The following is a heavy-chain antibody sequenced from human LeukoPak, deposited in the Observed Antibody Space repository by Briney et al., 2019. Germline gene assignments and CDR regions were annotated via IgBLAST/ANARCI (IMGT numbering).Heavy chain of an antibody. CDR2: INPNSGGT. CDR3: ARAPPEPLGSILQVPAAILYNWFDP. V-gene: IGHV1-2*02. D-gene: IGHD2-2*01. CDR1: GYTFTGYY. J-gene: IGHJ5*02. Sequence: ASVKVSCKASGYTFTGYYMHWVRQAPGQGLEWMGWINPNSGGTNYAQKFQGRVTMTRDTSISTAYMELSRLRSDDTAVYYCARAPPEPLGSILQVPAAILYNWFDPWGQGTLVTVSS.